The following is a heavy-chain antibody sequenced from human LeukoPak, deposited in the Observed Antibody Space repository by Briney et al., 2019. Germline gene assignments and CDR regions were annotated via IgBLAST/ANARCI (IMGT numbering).Heavy chain of an antibody. CDR2: IKSKTDGGTT. V-gene: IGHV3-15*01. CDR3: TTDVYRPSGGIAAAGKPRVFDY. Sequence: GGSLRLSCEGSGFTFSNYWMGWVRQAPGKGLEWVGRIKSKTDGGTTDYAAPVKGRFTISRDDSKNTLYLQMNSLKTEDTAVYYCTTDVYRPSGGIAAAGKPRVFDYWGQGTLVTVSS. J-gene: IGHJ4*02. CDR1: GFTFSNYW. D-gene: IGHD6-13*01.